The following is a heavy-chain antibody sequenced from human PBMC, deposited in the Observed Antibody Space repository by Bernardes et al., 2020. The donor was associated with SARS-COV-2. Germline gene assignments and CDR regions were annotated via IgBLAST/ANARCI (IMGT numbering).Heavy chain of an antibody. CDR1: GFTFSSYT. Sequence: GGSLRLSCAASGFTFSSYTMHWVRQAPGKGLEWVSYISSYSSVYYVDSVKGRFTISRHNAENLLSLQLNSLRAEDTAVYYCARGRLPVYFDKSGLSLDYWGQGTLVTVSS. CDR3: ARGRLPVYFDKSGLSLDY. CDR2: ISSYSSV. J-gene: IGHJ4*02. D-gene: IGHD3-22*01. V-gene: IGHV3-48*01.